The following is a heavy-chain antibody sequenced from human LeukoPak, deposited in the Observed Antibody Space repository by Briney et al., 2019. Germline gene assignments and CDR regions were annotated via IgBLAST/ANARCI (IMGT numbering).Heavy chain of an antibody. CDR2: IYYSGST. CDR1: GGSISTYY. CDR3: ARRVAVNPRYYFDY. D-gene: IGHD4-17*01. V-gene: IGHV4-59*08. J-gene: IGHJ4*02. Sequence: SETLSLTCTVSGGSISTYYWSWIRQPPGKGLEWIGYIYYSGSTNSNPSLKSRVTISVDTSKNQFSLKPSSVTAADTAVYYCARRVAVNPRYYFDYWGQGTLVTVSS.